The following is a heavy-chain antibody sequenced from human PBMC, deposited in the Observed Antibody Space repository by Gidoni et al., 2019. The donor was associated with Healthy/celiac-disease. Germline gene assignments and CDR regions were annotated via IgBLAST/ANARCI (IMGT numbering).Heavy chain of an antibody. V-gene: IGHV4-39*01. CDR1: GGSISSSSYY. J-gene: IGHJ6*02. D-gene: IGHD1-26*01. Sequence: QLQLQESGPGLVKPSETLSLTCTVSGGSISSSSYYWGWIRQPPGKGLEWIGSIYYSGSTYYNPSLKSRVTISVDTSKNQFSLKLSSVTAADTAVYYCATYLQTEWEPSRSYYYYGMDVWGQGTTVTVSS. CDR3: ATYLQTEWEPSRSYYYYGMDV. CDR2: IYYSGST.